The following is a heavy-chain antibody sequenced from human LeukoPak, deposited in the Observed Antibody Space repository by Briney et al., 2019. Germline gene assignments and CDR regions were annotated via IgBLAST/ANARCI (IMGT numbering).Heavy chain of an antibody. CDR1: GGTFSSYA. V-gene: IGHV1-69*04. Sequence: ASVKVSCKASGGTFSSYAISWVRQAPGQGLEWMGRIIPILGIANYAQKFQGRVTITADKSTSTAYMELSSLRSEDTAVYYCARFRWGSNYYYGMDVWGQGTTVTVSS. J-gene: IGHJ6*02. CDR3: ARFRWGSNYYYGMDV. D-gene: IGHD7-27*01. CDR2: IIPILGIA.